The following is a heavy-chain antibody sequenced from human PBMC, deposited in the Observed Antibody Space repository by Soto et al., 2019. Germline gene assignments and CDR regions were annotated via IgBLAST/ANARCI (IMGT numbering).Heavy chain of an antibody. J-gene: IGHJ3*02. D-gene: IGHD3-22*01. CDR2: ISAYDGHT. V-gene: IGHV1-18*01. Sequence: QVQLVQSGAEVKKPGASVKVSCKASGYTFTSYGISWVRQTPGQRLEWMGWISAYDGHTNYAQKLQGRVTMTTDTSKRTAYMELRSLRSDDTAVDYCARDSSGYPGIWGQGTMVTVSS. CDR3: ARDSSGYPGI. CDR1: GYTFTSYG.